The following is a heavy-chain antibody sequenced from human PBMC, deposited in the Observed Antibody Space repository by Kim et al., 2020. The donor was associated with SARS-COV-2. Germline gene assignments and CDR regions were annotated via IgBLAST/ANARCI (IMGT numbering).Heavy chain of an antibody. D-gene: IGHD3-3*01. Sequence: ASVKVSCRASGYTFTSHDINWVRQASGQGLEWVGWMNPNSGNTGQAQKFQGRVTTTRDISTSTAFMELNSLRYDDTAVYYCATITYGVSREGLYYYYMDVWGTGTPVTVSS. V-gene: IGHV1-8*01. CDR3: ATITYGVSREGLYYYYMDV. J-gene: IGHJ6*03. CDR2: MNPNSGNT. CDR1: GYTFTSHD.